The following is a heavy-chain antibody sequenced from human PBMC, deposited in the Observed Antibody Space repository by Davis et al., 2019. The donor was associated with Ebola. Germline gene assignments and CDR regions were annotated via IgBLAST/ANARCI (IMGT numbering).Heavy chain of an antibody. V-gene: IGHV4-39*02. CDR1: GGSVSSSDHY. J-gene: IGHJ4*02. CDR3: VSSTMSGVIIFGQPPRL. Sequence: MPSETLSLTCIVSGGSVSSSDHYWGWIRQPPGKALEWIGSLYFGGNTYYNPSLKSRVTISEGTSKKYFSLRLTSVTAADTAVYYCVSSTMSGVIIFGQPPRLWGQGTLVTVSS. D-gene: IGHD3-3*01. CDR2: LYFGGNT.